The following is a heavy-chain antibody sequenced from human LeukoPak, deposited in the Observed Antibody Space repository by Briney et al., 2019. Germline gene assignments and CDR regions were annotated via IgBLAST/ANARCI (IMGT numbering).Heavy chain of an antibody. CDR1: GFPFSDYY. J-gene: IGHJ4*02. V-gene: IGHV3-11*01. CDR2: ISGGSHI. CDR3: ARWRYDILTGYYPFDY. D-gene: IGHD3-9*01. Sequence: GGSLRLSCAASGFPFSDYYMSWIRQAPGKGLEWVSYISGGSHIYYADSMKGRFTISRDNAKNSLFLQMNSLRAEDTAVYYCARWRYDILTGYYPFDYWGQGTLVTVSS.